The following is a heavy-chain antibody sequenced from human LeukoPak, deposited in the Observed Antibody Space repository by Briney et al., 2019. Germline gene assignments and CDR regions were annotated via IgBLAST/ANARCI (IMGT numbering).Heavy chain of an antibody. J-gene: IGHJ4*01. D-gene: IGHD2-21*01. CDR2: IYYTGST. V-gene: IGHV4-59*08. CDR1: GGSISSHY. Sequence: PSETLPLTCTVSGGSISSHYWSWLRQPPGKGLEWIGYIYYTGSTNYNPSLKSRVTISLDTSRNQFSMKLTSVTAADTAVYYCARHPYGGPDYWGHGTLVTVSS. CDR3: ARHPYGGPDY.